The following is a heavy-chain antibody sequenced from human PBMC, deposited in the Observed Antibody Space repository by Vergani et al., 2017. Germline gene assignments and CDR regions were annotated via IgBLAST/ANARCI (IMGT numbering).Heavy chain of an antibody. Sequence: QVQLQQWGAGLLKPSETLSLTCAVYGGSFSGYYLRRIRPPPGKGLAGIGEIHHSGSTNYNPSRKSRVTISVDTSKNQFSLTLSSVSAADAAVYYCARGRWIAAPRPFDYWGQGTLVTVSS. D-gene: IGHD6-6*01. V-gene: IGHV4-34*01. CDR3: ARGRWIAAPRPFDY. CDR2: IHHSGST. J-gene: IGHJ4*02. CDR1: GGSFSGYY.